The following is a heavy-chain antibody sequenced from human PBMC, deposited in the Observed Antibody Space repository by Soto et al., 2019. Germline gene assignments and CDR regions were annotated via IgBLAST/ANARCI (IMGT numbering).Heavy chain of an antibody. J-gene: IGHJ4*02. D-gene: IGHD6-6*01. V-gene: IGHV1-69*13. CDR3: ARSGQLGLYYFDY. CDR1: GGTFSSYA. Sequence: VKVSCKASGGTFSSYAISWVRQAPGQGLEWMGGIIPIFGTANYAQKFQGRVTITADKSTSTAYMELSSLRSEDTAVYYCARSGQLGLYYFDYWGQGTLVTVSS. CDR2: IIPIFGTA.